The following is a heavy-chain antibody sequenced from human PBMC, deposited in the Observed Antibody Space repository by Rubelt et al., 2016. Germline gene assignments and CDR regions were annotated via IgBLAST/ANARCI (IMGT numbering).Heavy chain of an antibody. J-gene: IGHJ1*01. V-gene: IGHV4-34*01. D-gene: IGHD5-18*01. CDR2: INHCGTT. CDR1: GGSFSGYY. Sequence: QVQLQQWGAGLLKPSETLSLTFAVYGGSFSGYYWSWIRQPPGKGLEWVGEINHCGTTNYNPSLKGCVAMSVEPSKNLFSRRLSSVTAADTAVYYCARGNSYGYTLRYFQHWGQGTLVTVSS. CDR3: ARGNSYGYTLRYFQH.